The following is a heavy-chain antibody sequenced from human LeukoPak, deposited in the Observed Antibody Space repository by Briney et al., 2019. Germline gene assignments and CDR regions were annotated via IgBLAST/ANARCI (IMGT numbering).Heavy chain of an antibody. J-gene: IGHJ4*02. Sequence: GGSLRLSCAASGFTFSSYWMSWVRQAPGKGLEWVANIKQDGSEKYYVDSVKGRFTISRDNAKNSLYLQMSSLRAEDTAVYYCARDQRYCSSSSCPWEPFDYWGQGTLVTVSS. CDR3: ARDQRYCSSSSCPWEPFDY. D-gene: IGHD2-2*01. CDR1: GFTFSSYW. CDR2: IKQDGSEK. V-gene: IGHV3-7*05.